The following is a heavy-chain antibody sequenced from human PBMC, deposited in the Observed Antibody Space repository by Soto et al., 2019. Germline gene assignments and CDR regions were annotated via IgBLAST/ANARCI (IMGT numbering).Heavy chain of an antibody. J-gene: IGHJ6*02. CDR1: GFTFSSYT. D-gene: IGHD3-10*01. CDR3: VRDPAGHGMDV. V-gene: IGHV3-23*01. CDR2: IVGSGDNT. Sequence: GGSLRLSCAASGFTFSSYTRTWVRQAPGERLEWVSSIVGSGDNTYYADSVKGRFTISRENAKNSVSLQMSNLRAGDTAVYYCVRDPAGHGMDVWGQGTTVTVSS.